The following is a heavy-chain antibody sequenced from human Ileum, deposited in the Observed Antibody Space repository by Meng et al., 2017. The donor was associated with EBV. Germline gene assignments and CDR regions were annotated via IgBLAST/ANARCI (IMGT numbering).Heavy chain of an antibody. D-gene: IGHD1-14*01. CDR3: ARDPTGGEDHQRV. CDR1: GGSISSSNW. J-gene: IGHJ4*02. Sequence: VLLQEPGPGLAKPSGTLSLTCAASGGSISSSNWWSWVRQPPGKGLEWIGKIYHSGITIYNPSLKSRVTMSVDNSKNQFSLKLNSMTAADTAVYYCARDPTGGEDHQRVWGQGTLVTVSS. CDR2: IYHSGIT. V-gene: IGHV4-4*02.